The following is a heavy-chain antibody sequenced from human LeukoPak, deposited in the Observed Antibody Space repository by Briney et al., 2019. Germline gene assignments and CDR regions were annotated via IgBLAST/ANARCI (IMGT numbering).Heavy chain of an antibody. CDR2: ITGSGNAM. J-gene: IGHJ6*02. D-gene: IGHD3-10*01. V-gene: IGHV3-48*02. CDR1: RFTFSGYS. CDR3: ARRGAGHGMDV. Sequence: GGSLRLSCAASRFTFSGYSMSWVRQAPGKGLEWVSHITGSGNAMYYADSVKGRFTISRDSAKNSLYLQMNSLRDEDTAVYYCARRGAGHGMDVWGQGTTVIVSS.